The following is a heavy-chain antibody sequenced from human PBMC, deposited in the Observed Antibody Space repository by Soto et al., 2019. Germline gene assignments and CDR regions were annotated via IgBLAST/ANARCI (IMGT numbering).Heavy chain of an antibody. V-gene: IGHV3-30-3*01. CDR2: ISYDGSNK. Sequence: PGGSLRLSCAASGFTFSSYAMRWVRQAPGKGLEWVAVISYDGSNKYYADSVKGRFTISRDNSKNTLYLQMNSLRAEDTAVYYCAKDSEMYSSGSGGADFDYWGQGTLVTVSS. CDR1: GFTFSSYA. D-gene: IGHD6-19*01. J-gene: IGHJ4*02. CDR3: AKDSEMYSSGSGGADFDY.